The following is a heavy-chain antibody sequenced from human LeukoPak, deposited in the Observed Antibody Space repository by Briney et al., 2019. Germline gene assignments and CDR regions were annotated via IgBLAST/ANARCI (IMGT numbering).Heavy chain of an antibody. CDR1: GGTFSSYA. V-gene: IGHV1-69*05. CDR2: IIPIFGTA. J-gene: IGHJ4*02. CDR3: AREAKEQLAFDY. Sequence: SVXVSCKASGGTFSSYAISWVRQAPGQGLEWMGGIIPIFGTANYAQKFQGRVTITTDESTSTAYMELSSLRSEDTAVYYCAREAKEQLAFDYWGQGTLVTVSS. D-gene: IGHD6-6*01.